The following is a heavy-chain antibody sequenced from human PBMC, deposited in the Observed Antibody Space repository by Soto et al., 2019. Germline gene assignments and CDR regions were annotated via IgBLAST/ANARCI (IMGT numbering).Heavy chain of an antibody. Sequence: PGGSLRLSCAASGFTFSNAWMIWVRQAPGKGLEWVGRIKIKTDGGTTDYAAPVKGRFTISRDDSKNTLYLQMNSLKTEDTAVYYCTTENYYGSGSYYNGGYYYYYGMDVWGQGTTVTVSS. J-gene: IGHJ6*02. D-gene: IGHD3-10*01. CDR3: TTENYYGSGSYYNGGYYYYYGMDV. CDR2: IKIKTDGGTT. V-gene: IGHV3-15*01. CDR1: GFTFSNAW.